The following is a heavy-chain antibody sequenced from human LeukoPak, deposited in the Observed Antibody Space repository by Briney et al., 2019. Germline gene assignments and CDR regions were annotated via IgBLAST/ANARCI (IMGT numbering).Heavy chain of an antibody. Sequence: SQTLSLTCAISGDSVSSNSAAWHWIRQSPSRGLEWLGRTYYRSKWYNDYAVSVKSRITINPDTSKNQFSLQLNSVTPEDTAVYYCARLVTMVRGPYVYYYYGMDVWGKGTTVTVSS. CDR1: GDSVSSNSAA. J-gene: IGHJ6*04. V-gene: IGHV6-1*01. CDR2: TYYRSKWYN. CDR3: ARLVTMVRGPYVYYYYGMDV. D-gene: IGHD3-10*01.